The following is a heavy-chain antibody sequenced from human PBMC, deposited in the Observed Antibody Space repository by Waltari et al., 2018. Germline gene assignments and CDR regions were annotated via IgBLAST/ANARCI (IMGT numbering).Heavy chain of an antibody. J-gene: IGHJ4*02. CDR2: AYYGGTT. Sequence: QVELKESGPGLVKTSATLSLPCAVPGYPIRSGFFWGWIRQPPGKGLEWIGNAYYGGTTYYNASLRSRVTISIDTSKNHISLKLRSVTAADTAVYYCARLGPSSRWYDFWGRGTLVTVSS. CDR1: GYPIRSGFF. D-gene: IGHD6-13*01. CDR3: ARLGPSSRWYDF. V-gene: IGHV4-38-2*01.